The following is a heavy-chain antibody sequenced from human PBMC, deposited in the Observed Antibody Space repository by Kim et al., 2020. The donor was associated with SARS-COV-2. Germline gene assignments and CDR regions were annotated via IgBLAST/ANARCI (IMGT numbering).Heavy chain of an antibody. D-gene: IGHD1-26*01. Sequence: SETLSLTCTVSGGSISSSSYYWGWIRQPPGKGLEWIGSIYYSGSTYYNPSLKSRVTISVDTSKNQFSLKLSSVTAADTAVYYCARHDINSGSYRMMYYFDYWGQGTLVTVSS. CDR1: GGSISSSSYY. CDR3: ARHDINSGSYRMMYYFDY. J-gene: IGHJ4*02. CDR2: IYYSGST. V-gene: IGHV4-39*01.